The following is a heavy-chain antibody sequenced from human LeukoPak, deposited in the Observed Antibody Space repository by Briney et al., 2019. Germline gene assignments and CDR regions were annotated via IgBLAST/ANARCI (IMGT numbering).Heavy chain of an antibody. J-gene: IGHJ4*02. D-gene: IGHD5-18*01. CDR3: AKVIQLWLTGVDY. CDR1: GFTFSSYA. Sequence: GGSLRLSCAASGFTFSSYAMNWVRQAPGRGLEWVSGFSGSGGTTYYADSVKGRFTISRDNSKNTLYLQMNSLRAEDTAVYYCAKVIQLWLTGVDYWGQGTLVTVSS. V-gene: IGHV3-23*01. CDR2: FSGSGGTT.